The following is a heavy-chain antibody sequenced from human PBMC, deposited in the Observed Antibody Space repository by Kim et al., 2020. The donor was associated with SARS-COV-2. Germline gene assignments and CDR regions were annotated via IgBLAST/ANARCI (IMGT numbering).Heavy chain of an antibody. CDR2: VNCNTGAT. Sequence: ASVKVSCKASGYTFSAYYIHWVRQAPGLRPEWMGWVNCNTGATNYAQRFQGRVTMTRDGSVTTAYLDLSRLRLDDSAIYYCARAFYGGSDFDIWGQGTRVAVSS. D-gene: IGHD5-12*01. J-gene: IGHJ3*02. V-gene: IGHV1-2*02. CDR1: GYTFSAYY. CDR3: ARAFYGGSDFDI.